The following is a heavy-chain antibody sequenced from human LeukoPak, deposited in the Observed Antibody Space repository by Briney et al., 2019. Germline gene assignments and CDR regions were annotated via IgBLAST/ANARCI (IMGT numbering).Heavy chain of an antibody. D-gene: IGHD2-2*01. V-gene: IGHV1-18*01. CDR1: GYTFTSYG. Sequence: GASVKVSCKASGYTFTSYGISWVRQAPGQGLEWTGWISAYNGNTNYAQKLQGRVTMTTDTSTSTAYMELRSLRSDDTAVYYCARRGYCSSSSCSNDYWGQGTLVTVSS. J-gene: IGHJ4*02. CDR2: ISAYNGNT. CDR3: ARRGYCSSSSCSNDY.